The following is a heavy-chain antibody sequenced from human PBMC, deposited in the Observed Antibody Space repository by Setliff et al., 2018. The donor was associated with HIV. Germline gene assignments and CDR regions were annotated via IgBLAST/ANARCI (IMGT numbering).Heavy chain of an antibody. CDR1: GGSLSSGHYF. V-gene: IGHV4-39*07. CDR3: ARLGDFSYSSHYLYAFDC. D-gene: IGHD3-3*01. Sequence: PSETLSLTCNVSGGSLSSGHYFWGWLRHTPLPGREGSGTIYYSGNTYYSPSLESRIAISVDTSKNQFSLHFQSVTAADTALYFCARLGDFSYSSHYLYAFDCWGHGDLVTVSS. CDR2: IYYSGNT. J-gene: IGHJ4*03.